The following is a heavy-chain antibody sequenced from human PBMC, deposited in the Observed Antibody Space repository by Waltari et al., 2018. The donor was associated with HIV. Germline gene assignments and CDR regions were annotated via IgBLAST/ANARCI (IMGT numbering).Heavy chain of an antibody. CDR1: GYSINSDDN. CDR3: ARAGVVPALFDL. Sequence: QVQLQESGPGLLKPSETLSLTCVVSGYSINSDDNWGWVRQPPGKGLDWIGSVYHSGSTLHNPSLNSRVTISIDTSTSHFSLKLTSVTAADTAVYYCARAGVVPALFDLWGRGTLVTVSS. V-gene: IGHV4-38-2*01. CDR2: VYHSGST. J-gene: IGHJ2*01. D-gene: IGHD2-21*01.